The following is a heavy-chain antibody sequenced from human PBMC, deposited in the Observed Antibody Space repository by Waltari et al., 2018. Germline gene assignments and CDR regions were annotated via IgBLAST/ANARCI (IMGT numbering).Heavy chain of an antibody. Sequence: QVQLQESGPGLVKPSETLSLTCAVSGGSLTYNYWSWIRQPPGKGMEWIAYIYYSGSTHYVPSLRSRLTISVDTSKSRFSLNISSVTATDTAVYYCARGVVSGDYNLDYWGQGTLVTVSS. CDR2: IYYSGST. J-gene: IGHJ4*02. CDR1: GGSLTYNY. CDR3: ARGVVSGDYNLDY. V-gene: IGHV4-59*12. D-gene: IGHD4-17*01.